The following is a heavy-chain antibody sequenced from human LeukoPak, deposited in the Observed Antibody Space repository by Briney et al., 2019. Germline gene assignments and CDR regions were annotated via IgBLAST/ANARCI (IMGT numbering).Heavy chain of an antibody. CDR2: IIPILGIA. Sequence: SVKVSCKASGGTFSSYAISWVRQAPGQGLEWMGRIIPILGIANYAQKFQGRVTITADKSTSTAYMELSSLRSEDTAVYYCARDGIAVAETGGGLGYWGQGTLVTVSS. D-gene: IGHD6-19*01. V-gene: IGHV1-69*04. J-gene: IGHJ4*02. CDR1: GGTFSSYA. CDR3: ARDGIAVAETGGGLGY.